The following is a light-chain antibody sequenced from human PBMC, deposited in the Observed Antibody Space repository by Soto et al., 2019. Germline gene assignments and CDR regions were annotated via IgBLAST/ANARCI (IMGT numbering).Light chain of an antibody. CDR1: SSNIGSYT. V-gene: IGLV1-44*01. Sequence: QSVLTQPPSASGTPGQRVTISCSGSSSNIGSYTVNWYQQLPGTAPKVLIYSNNQRPSGVPDRFSGSRSGAERYLTISSLQSEDEADYYCQTWGTGTRVFGGGTKVTVL. CDR2: SNN. J-gene: IGLJ3*02. CDR3: QTWGTGTRV.